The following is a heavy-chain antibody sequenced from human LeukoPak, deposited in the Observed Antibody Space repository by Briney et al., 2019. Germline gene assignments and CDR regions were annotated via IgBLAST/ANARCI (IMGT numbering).Heavy chain of an antibody. Sequence: SETLSLTCAVYGGSFSGYYWSWIRHPPGKGLEWIGEINHSGSTNYYPSLTSRVTISVDTSKNQFSLKLSSVTAADTAVYYCARHGDDYGSGSYYRVSFDYCGQGTLVTVSS. CDR2: INHSGST. CDR1: GGSFSGYY. CDR3: ARHGDDYGSGSYYRVSFDY. V-gene: IGHV4-34*01. D-gene: IGHD3-10*01. J-gene: IGHJ4*02.